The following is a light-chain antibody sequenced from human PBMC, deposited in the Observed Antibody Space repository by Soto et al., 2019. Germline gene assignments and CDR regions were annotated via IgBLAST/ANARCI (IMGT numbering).Light chain of an antibody. J-gene: IGLJ1*01. CDR2: EVS. CDR1: SSDVGAYNY. V-gene: IGLV2-14*01. CDR3: SSYTSSSTYV. Sequence: QSALTQPASVSGSPGQSITISCTGTSSDVGAYNYVSWYQQHPGKAPKLMIHEVSNRPSGVSNRFSGSKSGNTAPLTISGLQAEDEADYYCSSYTSSSTYVFGTGTKLTVL.